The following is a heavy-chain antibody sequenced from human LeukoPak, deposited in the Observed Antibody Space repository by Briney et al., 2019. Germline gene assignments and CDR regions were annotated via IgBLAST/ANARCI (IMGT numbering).Heavy chain of an antibody. V-gene: IGHV3-15*01. CDR1: GLTFSNAW. CDR2: IKGKPDGGTT. Sequence: GGSLRLSCATSGLTFSNAWMSWVRQAPGKGLEWVGRIKGKPDGGTTEYAAPVKGRFTISKDDSKNTLYLQMNSLTTEDTAVYYCATDGYCSTTGCYFFDCWGQGTLVTVSS. J-gene: IGHJ4*02. CDR3: ATDGYCSTTGCYFFDC. D-gene: IGHD2-2*01.